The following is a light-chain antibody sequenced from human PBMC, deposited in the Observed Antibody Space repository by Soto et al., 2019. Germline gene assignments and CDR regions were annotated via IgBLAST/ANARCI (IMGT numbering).Light chain of an antibody. CDR1: QSVSSSY. CDR3: QQRQYWPPIT. V-gene: IGKV3D-20*02. Sequence: EIVLTQSPGTPSLSPGERATLSCRASQSVSSSYLAWYHQKPGQAPRLLIYGASSRATGIPARFSGSGSGTDFTLTISSLEPEDFAIYYCQQRQYWPPITFGQGTRLEIK. J-gene: IGKJ5*01. CDR2: GAS.